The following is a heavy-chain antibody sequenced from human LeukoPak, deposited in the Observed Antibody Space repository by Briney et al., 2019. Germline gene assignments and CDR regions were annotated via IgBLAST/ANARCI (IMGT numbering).Heavy chain of an antibody. CDR2: IKHDGSEK. Sequence: GGSLRLSCAASGFTFSSYNMNWVRQAPGKGREWVANIKHDGSEKYYVDSLKGRFTISRDNVKNSLFLQMNSLRDEDTAVYYCARDKGSGFDYWGQGTLVTVSS. CDR1: GFTFSSYN. D-gene: IGHD6-19*01. CDR3: ARDKGSGFDY. J-gene: IGHJ4*02. V-gene: IGHV3-7*01.